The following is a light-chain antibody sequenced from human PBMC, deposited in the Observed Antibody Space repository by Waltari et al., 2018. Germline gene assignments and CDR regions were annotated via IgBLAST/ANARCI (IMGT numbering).Light chain of an antibody. CDR3: QHYNTYPFT. Sequence: DTQMTQSPSTLSASVGDRVTITCRASQSISIRLAWYQQRPGKAPKLLIYKASSLESGVPSRFSGSGSGTEFTLTISSLQPDDFATYYCQHYNTYPFTFGPGTKVDIK. J-gene: IGKJ3*01. V-gene: IGKV1-5*03. CDR1: QSISIR. CDR2: KAS.